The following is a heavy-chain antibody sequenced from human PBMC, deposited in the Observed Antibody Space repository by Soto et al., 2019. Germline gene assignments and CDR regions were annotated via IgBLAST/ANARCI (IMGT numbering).Heavy chain of an antibody. D-gene: IGHD3-3*01. V-gene: IGHV3-73*01. J-gene: IGHJ6*03. CDR2: IRSKAKNYAT. CDR3: SRQASDFCRGKPQDYMVV. CDR1: GFTFSGSA. Sequence: EVQLVESGGGLVQPGGSLKLSCAASGFTFSGSAMHWVRQASGKGLEWVGRIRSKAKNYATAYGATVKGRFTISRDDSKNTAFLQMNSLKTEDTAVYYCSRQASDFCRGKPQDYMVVWGKGTTVAVSS.